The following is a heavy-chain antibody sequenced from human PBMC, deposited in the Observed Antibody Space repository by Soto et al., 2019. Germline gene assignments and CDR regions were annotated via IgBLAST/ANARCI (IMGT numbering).Heavy chain of an antibody. V-gene: IGHV5-51*01. CDR3: ASKDIAGNSEDF. CDR2: IYPGDSDT. CDR1: GYSFTTYW. Sequence: PGESLKISCKASGYSFTTYWIGWVRQMPGKGLEWMGIIYPGDSDTRYSPSFQGQVTISADKSISTAYLQWSSLKASDSAMFYCASKDIAGNSEDFWGQGTLVTVSS. D-gene: IGHD6-13*01. J-gene: IGHJ4*02.